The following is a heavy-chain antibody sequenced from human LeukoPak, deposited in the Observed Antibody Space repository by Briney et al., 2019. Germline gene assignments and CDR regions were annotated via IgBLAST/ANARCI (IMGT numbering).Heavy chain of an antibody. CDR2: ISASGGST. D-gene: IGHD4-17*01. CDR3: AKGRHDYASGYFDY. J-gene: IGHJ4*02. V-gene: IGHV3-23*01. CDR1: GFTFSSYA. Sequence: GGSLRLSCAASGFTFSSYAMNWVRQAPGKGLEWVSVISASGGSTHFADSVKGRFTISRDNSKNTLYLQMNSLRAEDTAVYYCAKGRHDYASGYFDYWGQGTLVTVSS.